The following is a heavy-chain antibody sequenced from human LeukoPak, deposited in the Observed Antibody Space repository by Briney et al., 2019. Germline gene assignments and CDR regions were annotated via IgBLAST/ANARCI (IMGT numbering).Heavy chain of an antibody. V-gene: IGHV3-11*01. CDR3: ARGMAGSSWPHYFDY. Sequence: GGSLRLSCAASGFTFSDYHMSWIRQAPGKGLEWVSYISSSGSTIYYADSVKGRFTISRDNAKNSLYLQMNSLRAEDTAVYYCARGMAGSSWPHYFDYWGQGTLVTVSS. D-gene: IGHD6-13*01. CDR1: GFTFSDYH. CDR2: ISSSGSTI. J-gene: IGHJ4*02.